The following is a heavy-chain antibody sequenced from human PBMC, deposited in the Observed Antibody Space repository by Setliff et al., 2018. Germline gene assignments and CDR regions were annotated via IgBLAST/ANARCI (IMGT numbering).Heavy chain of an antibody. CDR1: GYTFSNYG. Sequence: GASVKVSCKASGYTFSNYGVTWVRQAPGQGLEWMGWVTIYNGNTKYAQNLQGRLTLTTDISTSTAYMELGSLTTDDTAVYYCVRVESMVRGKNILRHFDYWGQGIQVTVSS. V-gene: IGHV1-18*01. J-gene: IGHJ4*02. CDR3: VRVESMVRGKNILRHFDY. D-gene: IGHD3-10*01. CDR2: VTIYNGNT.